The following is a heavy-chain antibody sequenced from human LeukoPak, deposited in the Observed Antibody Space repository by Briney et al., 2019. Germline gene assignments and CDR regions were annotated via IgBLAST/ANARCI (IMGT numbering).Heavy chain of an antibody. Sequence: GGSLRLSCSVSGFTFSAYAMHWVRQAPGKGLEFLSSINSNGDSAYHADSVKGRFTISRDNSRSTLYLQMRSLRPEDTAVYYCVKSGYSTSSDVDYWGQGTLVTVSS. CDR2: INSNGDSA. J-gene: IGHJ4*02. CDR3: VKSGYSTSSDVDY. CDR1: GFTFSAYA. V-gene: IGHV3-64D*09. D-gene: IGHD6-6*01.